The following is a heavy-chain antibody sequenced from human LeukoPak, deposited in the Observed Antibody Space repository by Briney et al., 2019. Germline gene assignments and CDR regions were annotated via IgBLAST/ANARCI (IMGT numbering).Heavy chain of an antibody. V-gene: IGHV4-39*07. Sequence: KASETLSLTCTVSGGSISGTSYYWGWIRQPPGKGLEWIGSIYYSGSTYYNPSLKSRVTISVDTSKNQFSLKLSSVTAADTAVYYCARLPTRGSLSPKFDYWGQGTLVTVSS. CDR3: ARLPTRGSLSPKFDY. CDR1: GGSISGTSYY. D-gene: IGHD1-26*01. CDR2: IYYSGST. J-gene: IGHJ4*02.